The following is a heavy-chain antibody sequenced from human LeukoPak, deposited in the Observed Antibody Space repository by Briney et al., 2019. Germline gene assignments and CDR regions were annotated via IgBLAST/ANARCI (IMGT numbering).Heavy chain of an antibody. CDR2: IGTAGDT. D-gene: IGHD5-24*01. V-gene: IGHV3-13*01. Sequence: PGGSLRLSCAASGFTFSSYDMHWVRQATGKGLEWVSAIGTAGDTYYPGSVKGRFTISRENAKNSLYLQMNSLRAEDTAVYYCARGDGRDYYGMDVWGQGTTVTVSS. CDR3: ARGDGRDYYGMDV. CDR1: GFTFSSYD. J-gene: IGHJ6*02.